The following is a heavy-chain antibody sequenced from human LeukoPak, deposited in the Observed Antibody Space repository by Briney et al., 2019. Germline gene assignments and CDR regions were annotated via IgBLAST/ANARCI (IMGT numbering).Heavy chain of an antibody. D-gene: IGHD2-21*02. CDR3: ARVVVVTAMPYFGY. CDR1: GGSISSYY. V-gene: IGHV4-59*01. J-gene: IGHJ4*02. CDR2: IYYSGST. Sequence: SETLSLTCTVSGGSISSYYWSWIRQPPGKGLEWIGYIYYSGSTNYNPSLKSRVTIPVDTSKNQFSLKLSSVTAADTAVYYCARVVVVTAMPYFGYWGQGTLVTVSS.